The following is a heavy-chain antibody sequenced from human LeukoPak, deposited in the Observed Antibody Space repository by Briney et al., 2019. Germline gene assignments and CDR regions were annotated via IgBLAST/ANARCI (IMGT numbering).Heavy chain of an antibody. Sequence: SQTLSLTCAISGDSVSSNSAAWNWIRQSPSRGLEWLGRTYYRSKWYNDYAVSVKSRITINPDTSKNQFSLKLSSVTAADTAVYYCARGGSTAIDYWGQGTLVTVSS. CDR1: GDSVSSNSAA. CDR2: TYYRSKWYN. J-gene: IGHJ4*02. CDR3: ARGGSTAIDY. V-gene: IGHV6-1*01. D-gene: IGHD3-16*01.